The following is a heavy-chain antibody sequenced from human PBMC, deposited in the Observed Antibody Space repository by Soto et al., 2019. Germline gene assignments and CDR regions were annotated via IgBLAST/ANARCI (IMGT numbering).Heavy chain of an antibody. D-gene: IGHD2-2*02. CDR3: ARDLKLGYCSSTSCYTGALDY. J-gene: IGHJ4*02. Sequence: EALRLSCAASGFTFSSYSMNWVRQAPGKGLEWVSSISSSSSYIYYADSVKGRFTISRDNAKNSLYLQMNSLRAEDTAVYYCARDLKLGYCSSTSCYTGALDYWGQGTLVTVSS. CDR1: GFTFSSYS. CDR2: ISSSSSYI. V-gene: IGHV3-21*01.